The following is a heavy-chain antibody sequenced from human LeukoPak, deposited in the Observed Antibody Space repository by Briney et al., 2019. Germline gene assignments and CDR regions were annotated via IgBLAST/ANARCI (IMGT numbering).Heavy chain of an antibody. D-gene: IGHD3-22*01. Sequence: SGPTLVNPTQTLTLTCTFSGFSLRTRGVGVGWIRQPPGKALEWLALIYWDDDKRYSPSLKSRLTITKDTSKNQVVLTMTNVDPVDTATYYCARLYYYDTTSHYRPFDYWGQGTLVPVSS. V-gene: IGHV2-5*02. CDR1: GFSLRTRGVG. CDR2: IYWDDDK. J-gene: IGHJ4*02. CDR3: ARLYYYDTTSHYRPFDY.